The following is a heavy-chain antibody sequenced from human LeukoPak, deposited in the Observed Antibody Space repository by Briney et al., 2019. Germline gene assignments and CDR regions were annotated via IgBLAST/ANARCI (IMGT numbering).Heavy chain of an antibody. CDR1: GFTFSTFA. Sequence: GGSLRLSCAASGFTFSTFAMIWVRQPPGKGLEWVSSIFPSGGEIHYADSVRGRFTISRDNSKSVLSLQMNSLRAEDTALYYCAKDYTGSSDNWGQGTLVTVSS. CDR2: IFPSGGEI. V-gene: IGHV3-23*01. CDR3: AKDYTGSSDN. J-gene: IGHJ4*02. D-gene: IGHD2-15*01.